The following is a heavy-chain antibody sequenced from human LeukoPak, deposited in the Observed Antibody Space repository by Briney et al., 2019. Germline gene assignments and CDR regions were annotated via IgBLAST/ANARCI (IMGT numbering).Heavy chain of an antibody. CDR2: ISYDGSNK. Sequence: GGSLRLSCAASGFTFSSYGMHWVRQAPGKGLEWVAVISYDGSNKYYADSVKGRFTISRDNSKNTLYLQMNSLRAEDTAVYYCAKDRADYGMDAWGQGTTVTVSS. J-gene: IGHJ6*02. D-gene: IGHD3-10*01. V-gene: IGHV3-30*18. CDR1: GFTFSSYG. CDR3: AKDRADYGMDA.